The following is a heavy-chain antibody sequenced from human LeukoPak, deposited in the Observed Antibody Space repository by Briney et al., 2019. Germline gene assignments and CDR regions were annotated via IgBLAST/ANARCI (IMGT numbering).Heavy chain of an antibody. Sequence: GGSVRLSRAASGVTFSSDCMSWVRQAPGKGLEWVANIKQDGSEKYYVDSVKGRFTISRDNAKNSLYLQMNSLRAEDTAVYYCARSVVTGTTLNYWGQGTLVTVSS. V-gene: IGHV3-7*03. CDR1: GVTFSSDC. CDR3: ARSVVTGTTLNY. CDR2: IKQDGSEK. J-gene: IGHJ4*02. D-gene: IGHD1-7*01.